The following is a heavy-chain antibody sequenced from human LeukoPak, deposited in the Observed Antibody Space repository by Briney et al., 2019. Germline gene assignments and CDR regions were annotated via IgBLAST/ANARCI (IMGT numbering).Heavy chain of an antibody. CDR3: ARDYSSSTSCPFDY. CDR1: CGSISGYY. CDR2: INHSGST. V-gene: IGHV4-34*01. Sequence: SETLSLTCAVYCGSISGYYWSWIGQPRGKGLEWIGEINHSGSTNYNPSLKSRVTISVDTSKNQFSLKLSSVTAADTAVYYCARDYSSSTSCPFDYWGQGTPVTVSS. D-gene: IGHD2-2*01. J-gene: IGHJ4*02.